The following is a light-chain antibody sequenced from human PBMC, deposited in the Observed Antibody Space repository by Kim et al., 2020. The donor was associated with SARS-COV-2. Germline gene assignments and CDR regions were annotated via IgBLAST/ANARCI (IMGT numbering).Light chain of an antibody. Sequence: DIQLTQSPSSLSTSVGDRVTITCRASRSISTYLNWYQLKAGKAPQLLIFAASSLQSRVPTRFSGSGSGTDFTLTISGLHPEDFATYYCQQSYSSPVTFGGGTKVDIK. V-gene: IGKV1-39*01. CDR1: RSISTY. CDR2: AAS. J-gene: IGKJ4*01. CDR3: QQSYSSPVT.